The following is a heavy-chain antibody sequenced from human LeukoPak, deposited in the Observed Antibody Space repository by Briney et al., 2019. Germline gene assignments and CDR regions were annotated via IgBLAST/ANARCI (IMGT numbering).Heavy chain of an antibody. CDR1: GYTFTSYY. J-gene: IGHJ4*02. CDR2: INPSGGST. CDR3: ATADSGSYYEWDY. Sequence: ASVKVSCKASGYTFTSYYMHWVRQAPGQGLEWMGIINPSGGSTSYAQKFQGRVTMTEDTSTDTAYMELSSLRSEDTAVYYCATADSGSYYEWDYWGQGTLVTVSS. D-gene: IGHD1-26*01. V-gene: IGHV1-46*01.